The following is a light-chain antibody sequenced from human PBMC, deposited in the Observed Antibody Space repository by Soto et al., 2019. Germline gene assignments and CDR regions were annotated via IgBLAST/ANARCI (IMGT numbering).Light chain of an antibody. Sequence: EIVLTQSPATLSLSPGDRATLSCRASQSVTSSLAWFQQKPGQAPRLLIYDVSRRATAIPARFSGSGSGTDLTLTISSLEPEEFAVYYCQQRTTWPTFGGGTKVEIK. CDR1: QSVTSS. V-gene: IGKV3-11*01. CDR3: QQRTTWPT. CDR2: DVS. J-gene: IGKJ4*01.